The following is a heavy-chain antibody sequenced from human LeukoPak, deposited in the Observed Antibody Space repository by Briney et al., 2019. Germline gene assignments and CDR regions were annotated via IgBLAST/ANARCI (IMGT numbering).Heavy chain of an antibody. V-gene: IGHV1-69*05. J-gene: IGHJ4*02. CDR2: IIPIFGTA. Sequence: ASVKVSCKASGGTFSSYAISWVRQAPGQGLEWMGRIIPIFGTANYAQKFQGRVTITTDESTSTAYMELSSLRSEDTAVYYCASPTYDYDSSGSESWSFDYWGQGTLVTVSS. CDR3: ASPTYDYDSSGSESWSFDY. D-gene: IGHD3-22*01. CDR1: GGTFSSYA.